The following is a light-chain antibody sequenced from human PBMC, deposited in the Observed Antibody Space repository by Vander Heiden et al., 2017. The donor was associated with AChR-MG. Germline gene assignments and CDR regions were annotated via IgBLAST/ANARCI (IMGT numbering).Light chain of an antibody. V-gene: IGLV1-44*01. CDR1: GSNVGSNT. J-gene: IGLJ3*02. Sequence: QSVLTQPPSASGTPGQRVPISCSGSGSNVGSNTVSGYQQLPGTAPKLLIYSKNQRPSGVPDRFSGSKSGTSASLAISGLQSEDEADYYCAAWDDSLNGWVFGGGTKLTVL. CDR2: SKN. CDR3: AAWDDSLNGWV.